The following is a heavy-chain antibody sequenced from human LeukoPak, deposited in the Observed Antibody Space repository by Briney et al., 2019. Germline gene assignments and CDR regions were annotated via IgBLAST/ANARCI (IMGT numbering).Heavy chain of an antibody. Sequence: SVKVTCKASGGTFSSYAISWVRQAPGQGLEWMGGIIPIFGTANYAQKFQGRVTITADESTSTAYMELSSLRSEDTAVYYCARLRLSYYYDSSGYKATDYWGQGTLVTVSS. CDR3: ARLRLSYYYDSSGYKATDY. J-gene: IGHJ4*02. CDR1: GGTFSSYA. D-gene: IGHD3-22*01. V-gene: IGHV1-69*13. CDR2: IIPIFGTA.